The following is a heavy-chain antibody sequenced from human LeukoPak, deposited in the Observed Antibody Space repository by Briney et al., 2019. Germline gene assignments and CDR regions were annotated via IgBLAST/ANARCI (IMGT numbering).Heavy chain of an antibody. D-gene: IGHD5-18*01. CDR1: GGTFSSYA. V-gene: IGHV1-69*13. CDR3: AREASYMNYYYGMDV. Sequence: SVKVSCKASGGTFSSYAISWVRQAPGQGLEWMGGIIPIFGTANYAQKFQGRVTITADESTSTAYMELSSLRSEDTAVYYCAREASYMNYYYGMDVWGQGTTATVSS. CDR2: IIPIFGTA. J-gene: IGHJ6*02.